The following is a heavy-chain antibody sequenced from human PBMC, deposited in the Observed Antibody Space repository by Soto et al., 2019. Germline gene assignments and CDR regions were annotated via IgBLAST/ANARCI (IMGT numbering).Heavy chain of an antibody. CDR2: ISSNGGNT. J-gene: IGHJ4*02. CDR1: GFTFSNYA. Sequence: PGGSLRLSCSASGFTFSNYAMYWVRQAPGKGLEYVSAISSNGGNTYYADSVKGRFTISRDNSKNTLYLQMSSLRTEDTAVYYCVKAVFSGYYYVPFDYWGQGTLVTVSS. CDR3: VKAVFSGYYYVPFDY. D-gene: IGHD3-22*01. V-gene: IGHV3-64D*06.